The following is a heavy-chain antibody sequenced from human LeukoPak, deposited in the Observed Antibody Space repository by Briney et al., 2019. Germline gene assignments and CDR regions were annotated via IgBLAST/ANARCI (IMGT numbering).Heavy chain of an antibody. J-gene: IGHJ3*02. CDR2: IYTSGST. CDR1: GFSLSTSGM. V-gene: IGHV4-61*02. Sequence: SGPALVKPTQTLTLTCTFSGFSLSTSGMCVSWIRQPAGKGLEWIGRIYTSGSTNYNPSLKSRVTISVDTSKNQFSLKLSSVTAADTAVYYCARDENRDRGGAFDIWGQGTMVTVSS. D-gene: IGHD2-15*01. CDR3: ARDENRDRGGAFDI.